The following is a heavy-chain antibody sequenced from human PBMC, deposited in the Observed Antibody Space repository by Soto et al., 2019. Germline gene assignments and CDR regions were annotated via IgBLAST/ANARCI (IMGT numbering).Heavy chain of an antibody. CDR2: ISGGGTST. D-gene: IGHD1-26*01. CDR1: GFTFDSYA. Sequence: EVQLSESGGGLTQRGGSLRLSCVASGFTFDSYAMNWIRQAPGKGLEWVSVISGGGTSTYYADSVKGRLTVSRDNAKNTVYLHVNTLRDEDTAVYYCARGGAMGVDYWGQGTLVTVSS. J-gene: IGHJ4*02. V-gene: IGHV3-23*01. CDR3: ARGGAMGVDY.